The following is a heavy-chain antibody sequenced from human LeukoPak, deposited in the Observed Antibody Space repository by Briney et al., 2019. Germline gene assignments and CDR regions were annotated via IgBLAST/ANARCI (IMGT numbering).Heavy chain of an antibody. V-gene: IGHV2-5*01. CDR2: IYWNDDK. CDR1: GFSLSTSRVG. J-gene: IGHJ4*02. Sequence: SGPTLVKPTQTLTLTCTFSGFSLSTSRVGVGWIRQPPGKALEWLALIYWNDDKRYSPSLNNRLTITKDTSRSQVALTMTNMDPADTATYYCARIEGEGVEWNSPYYFDYWGQGTLVTVSS. CDR3: ARIEGEGVEWNSPYYFDY. D-gene: IGHD1-7*01.